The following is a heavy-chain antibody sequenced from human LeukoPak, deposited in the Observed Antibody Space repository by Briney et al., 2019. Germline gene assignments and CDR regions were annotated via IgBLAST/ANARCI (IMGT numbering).Heavy chain of an antibody. CDR1: GFTFSSYS. J-gene: IGHJ4*02. CDR2: ISSSSSYI. CDR3: ARGTTAVAFLDY. D-gene: IGHD6-19*01. Sequence: PGGSLRLSCAASGFTFSSYSMNWVRQAPGKGLEWVSSISSSSSYIYYADSVKGRFTISRDNAKNSLHLQMNSLRAEDTAVYYCARGTTAVAFLDYWGQGTLVTVSS. V-gene: IGHV3-21*04.